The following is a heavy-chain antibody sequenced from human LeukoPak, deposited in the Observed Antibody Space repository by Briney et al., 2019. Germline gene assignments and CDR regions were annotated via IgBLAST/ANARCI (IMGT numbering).Heavy chain of an antibody. D-gene: IGHD6-19*01. CDR1: GGTFSSYA. CDR2: IIPIFGTA. V-gene: IGHV1-69*13. Sequence: SVKVSCKASGGTFSSYAISWVRQAPGQGPEWMGGIIPIFGTANYAQKFQGRVTITADESTSTAYMELSSLRSEDTAVYYCARQGGSGWTSYYFDYWGQGTLVTVSS. CDR3: ARQGGSGWTSYYFDY. J-gene: IGHJ4*02.